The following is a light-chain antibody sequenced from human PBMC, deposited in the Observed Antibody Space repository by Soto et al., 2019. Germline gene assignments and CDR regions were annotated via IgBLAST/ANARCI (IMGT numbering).Light chain of an antibody. CDR3: QQYNNYSK. CDR2: DAS. Sequence: DIHMTQSPSTLSASVGDRVTITCRASQSISDWLAWFQLKPGKAPKLLIYDASSLESGVPSRFSGSGSGTEFTLTISSLQPDDFATYYCQQYNNYSKFGQGTKVDIK. CDR1: QSISDW. V-gene: IGKV1-5*01. J-gene: IGKJ1*01.